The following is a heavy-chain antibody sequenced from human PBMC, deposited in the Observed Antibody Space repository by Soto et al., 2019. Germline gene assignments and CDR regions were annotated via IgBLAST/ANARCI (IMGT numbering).Heavy chain of an antibody. D-gene: IGHD4-4*01. Sequence: QLQLQESGSGLVKPSQTLSLTCAVSGGSISSGGYSWSWIRQPPGKGLEWIGYIYHSGSTYYNPSLRRRVTLSGDRSKKQFALKLSSVTAADTAVYYCARGITTVTTLDYWGQGTLVTVSS. CDR3: ARGITTVTTLDY. J-gene: IGHJ4*02. CDR1: GGSISSGGYS. CDR2: IYHSGST. V-gene: IGHV4-30-2*01.